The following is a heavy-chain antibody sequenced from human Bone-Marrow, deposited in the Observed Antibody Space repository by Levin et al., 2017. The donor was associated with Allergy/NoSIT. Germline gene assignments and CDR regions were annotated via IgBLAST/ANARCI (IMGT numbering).Heavy chain of an antibody. Sequence: SCTVSGGSMNNYYWSWIRQPPGKGLEWIGYRYFSGHTNYNPSLESRVTISVDTSQNQFSLNLNSVTTADTAVYYCARVEKDMEGVAFDIWGQGTMVTVSS. CDR2: RYFSGHT. V-gene: IGHV4-59*01. CDR1: GGSMNNYY. CDR3: ARVEKDMEGVAFDI. D-gene: IGHD5-18*01. J-gene: IGHJ3*02.